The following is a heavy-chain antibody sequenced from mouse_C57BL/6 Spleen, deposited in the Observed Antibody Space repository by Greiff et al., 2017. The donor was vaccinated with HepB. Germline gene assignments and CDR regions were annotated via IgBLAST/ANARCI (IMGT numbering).Heavy chain of an antibody. CDR2: ISSGSSTI. J-gene: IGHJ4*01. Sequence: EVKLMESGGGLVKPGGSLKLSCAASGFTFSDYGMYWVRQAPEKGLEWVAYISSGSSTIYYADTVKGRFTISRDNAKNTLFLQMTSLRSEDTAMYYCARNGMIYCYGYAMDYWGQGTSVTVSS. D-gene: IGHD2-12*01. CDR3: ARNGMIYCYGYAMDY. CDR1: GFTFSDYG. V-gene: IGHV5-17*01.